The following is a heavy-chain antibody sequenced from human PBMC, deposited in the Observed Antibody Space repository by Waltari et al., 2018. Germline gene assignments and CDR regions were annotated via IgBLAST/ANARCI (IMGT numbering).Heavy chain of an antibody. Sequence: QVRLVQSGAEVKKPGASLKVSCEASGYTFSNYYVHWVRQAPGQGLEWMGMSKSAAGTTNYAPKFRGRVTMTRATSTSTVYLDLSSLRSEDTAVYFCAREPPGATKGFDYWGQGTLVIVSS. J-gene: IGHJ4*02. CDR3: AREPPGATKGFDY. CDR2: SKSAAGTT. D-gene: IGHD1-26*01. V-gene: IGHV1-46*01. CDR1: GYTFSNYY.